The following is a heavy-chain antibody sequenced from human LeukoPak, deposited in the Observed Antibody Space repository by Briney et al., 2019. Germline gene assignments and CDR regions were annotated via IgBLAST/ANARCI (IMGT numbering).Heavy chain of an antibody. V-gene: IGHV4-59*08. Sequence: SETLSLTCTVSGGSISSYYWSWIRQPPGKGLEWIGYIYYSGSTNYNPSLKSRVTISVDTSKNQFSLKLSSVTAADTAVYYCARLEAAATYYFDYWGQGTLVTVS. CDR2: IYYSGST. CDR1: GGSISSYY. CDR3: ARLEAAATYYFDY. D-gene: IGHD6-13*01. J-gene: IGHJ4*02.